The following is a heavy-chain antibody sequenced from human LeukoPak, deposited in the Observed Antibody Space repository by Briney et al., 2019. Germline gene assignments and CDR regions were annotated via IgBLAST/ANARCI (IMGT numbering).Heavy chain of an antibody. CDR3: ARARDYDILTGNYYYYGMDV. J-gene: IGHJ6*02. Sequence: ASVKVSCKASGYTFTSYDINWVRQATGQGLEWMGRMNPNSGNTGYAQKFQGRVTMTRNTSISTAYMELSSLRSEDTAVYYCARARDYDILTGNYYYYGMDVWGQGTTVTVSS. V-gene: IGHV1-8*01. CDR1: GYTFTSYD. D-gene: IGHD3-9*01. CDR2: MNPNSGNT.